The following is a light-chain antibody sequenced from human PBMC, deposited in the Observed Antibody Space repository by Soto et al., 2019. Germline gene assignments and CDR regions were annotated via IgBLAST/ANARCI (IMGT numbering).Light chain of an antibody. CDR3: QQYGGSPRT. V-gene: IGKV3-20*01. CDR1: QSVGTS. J-gene: IGKJ1*01. Sequence: EIVLTQSPVTLSLSPGERGTLSCRASQSVGTSLAWYQQKPGQAPRLLIYGASNRATGIPDRFSGSGSGTDFTMTISKLEPEDFGVYHCQQYGGSPRTFGQGTKVELK. CDR2: GAS.